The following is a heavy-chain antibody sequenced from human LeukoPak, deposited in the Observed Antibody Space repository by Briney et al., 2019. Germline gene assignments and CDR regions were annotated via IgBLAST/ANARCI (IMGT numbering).Heavy chain of an antibody. CDR3: AKLGDYDFWSGYFYYFDY. Sequence: SETLSLTCTVSGDSVSTTKYCWGWIRQPPGRGLEWIGSISYTGNTYYSPSLRSRITVSIDTSKNQFSLTLTSVTAADTAVYYCAKLGDYDFWSGYFYYFDYWGQGTLVTVSS. J-gene: IGHJ4*02. V-gene: IGHV4-39*01. CDR2: ISYTGNT. D-gene: IGHD3-3*01. CDR1: GDSVSTTKYC.